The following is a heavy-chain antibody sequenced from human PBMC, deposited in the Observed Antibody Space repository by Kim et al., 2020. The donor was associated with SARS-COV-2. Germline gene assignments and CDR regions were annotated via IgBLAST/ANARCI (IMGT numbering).Heavy chain of an antibody. Sequence: GGSLRLSCAASGFTFVSYWISWVRQAPGKGLEWVATISRDGGEKYDVDAVNGRFTITSDDAKTLLYLQNNSLIAEDTAEYFCAREDQSIAAAGTYYYYGMDVWGQGTTVTVSS. CDR2: ISRDGGEK. J-gene: IGHJ6*02. D-gene: IGHD6-13*01. CDR3: AREDQSIAAAGTYYYYGMDV. CDR1: GFTFVSYW. V-gene: IGHV3-7*01.